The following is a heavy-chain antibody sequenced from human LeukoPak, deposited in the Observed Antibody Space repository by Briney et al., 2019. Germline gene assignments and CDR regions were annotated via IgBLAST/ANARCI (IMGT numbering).Heavy chain of an antibody. CDR3: ARVHHDFWSGYSLSDWFDP. Sequence: PGGSLRLSCAASGFTFSSYWMSWVRQAPGKGLEWVANIKQDGSEKYYVDSVKGRFPSSRDTAKNSLYLQMNSLRAEDTAVYYCARVHHDFWSGYSLSDWFDPWGQGTLVTVSS. D-gene: IGHD3-3*01. CDR1: GFTFSSYW. CDR2: IKQDGSEK. J-gene: IGHJ5*02. V-gene: IGHV3-7*01.